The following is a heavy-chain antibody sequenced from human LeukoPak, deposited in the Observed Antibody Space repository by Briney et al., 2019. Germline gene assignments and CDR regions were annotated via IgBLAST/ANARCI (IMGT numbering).Heavy chain of an antibody. J-gene: IGHJ3*02. CDR2: ISDNGGRA. Sequence: GGSLRLSCAASGFTFRRSSMSWVRQAPGKGLEWVSAISDNGGRAYYADSVRGRFTISRDNSGSTLYLQMNSLRAEDTAEYYCARPMTPEAFDIWGQGTMVTVSS. V-gene: IGHV3-23*01. D-gene: IGHD1-14*01. CDR1: GFTFRRSS. CDR3: ARPMTPEAFDI.